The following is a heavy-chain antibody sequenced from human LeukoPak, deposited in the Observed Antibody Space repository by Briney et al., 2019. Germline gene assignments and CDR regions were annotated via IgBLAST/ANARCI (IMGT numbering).Heavy chain of an antibody. D-gene: IGHD6-13*01. Sequence: GGSLRLSCAASGFTLSSYAMIWVRQAPGKGLEWVSTISGSGGSTYYADSVKGRFTISRDNSKNTLYLQMNSLRAEDTAVYYCAKDPLAAVDYWGQGTLVTVSS. J-gene: IGHJ4*02. V-gene: IGHV3-23*01. CDR2: ISGSGGST. CDR3: AKDPLAAVDY. CDR1: GFTLSSYA.